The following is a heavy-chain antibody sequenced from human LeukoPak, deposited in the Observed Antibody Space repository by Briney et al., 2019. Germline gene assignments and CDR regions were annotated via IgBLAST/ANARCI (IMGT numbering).Heavy chain of an antibody. CDR3: ARIPYYDILTGYYYYYMDV. J-gene: IGHJ6*03. V-gene: IGHV1-18*01. CDR2: ISAYNGNT. CDR1: VYTFTSYG. Sequence: ASVKVSCKASVYTFTSYGISWVRQAPGQGLEWMGWISAYNGNTNYAQKLQGRVTMTTDTSTSTAYMELSSLRSEDTAVYYCARIPYYDILTGYYYYYMDVWGKGTTVTVPS. D-gene: IGHD3-9*01.